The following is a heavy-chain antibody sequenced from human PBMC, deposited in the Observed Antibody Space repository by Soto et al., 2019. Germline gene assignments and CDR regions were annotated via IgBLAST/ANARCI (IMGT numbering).Heavy chain of an antibody. CDR3: ARPRGYSGYDPNYYYYGMDV. D-gene: IGHD5-12*01. J-gene: IGHJ6*02. Sequence: SVKVSCKASGGTFSSYAISWVRQAPGQGLEWMGGIIPIFGTANYAQKFQGRVTITADESTSTAYMELSSLRSEDTAVYYCARPRGYSGYDPNYYYYGMDVWGQGTTVTVSS. CDR1: GGTFSSYA. CDR2: IIPIFGTA. V-gene: IGHV1-69*13.